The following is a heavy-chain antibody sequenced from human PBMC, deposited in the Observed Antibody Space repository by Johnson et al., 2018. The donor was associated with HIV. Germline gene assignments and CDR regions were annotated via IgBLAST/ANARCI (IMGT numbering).Heavy chain of an antibody. D-gene: IGHD1-26*01. J-gene: IGHJ3*02. CDR1: GSTFSSYA. CDR3: ARDRALGWELLGAFDI. CDR2: VSFDGINK. Sequence: QVQLVESGGGWVQPGGSLRLSCAAPGSTFSSYAIHWVRQAPGKGLEWVALVSFDGINKYYADSVKGRLTISRDNSKNTLYLQMNSLRAEDTAVYYCARDRALGWELLGAFDIWGQGTMVTVSS. V-gene: IGHV3-30*04.